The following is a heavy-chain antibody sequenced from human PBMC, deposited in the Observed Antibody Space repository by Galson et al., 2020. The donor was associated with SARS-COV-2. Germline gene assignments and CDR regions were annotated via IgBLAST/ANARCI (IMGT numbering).Heavy chain of an antibody. CDR3: ARGRGGYYGMDV. J-gene: IGHJ6*02. Sequence: ASVKVSCKASGYTFTSYDINWVRQATGQGLEWMGWMNPNSGNTGYAQKFQGRVTMTRNNSISTAYMELGSLRSEDTAVYYCARGRGGYYGMDVWGQGTTVTVSS. V-gene: IGHV1-8*01. CDR1: GYTFTSYD. D-gene: IGHD3-10*01. CDR2: MNPNSGNT.